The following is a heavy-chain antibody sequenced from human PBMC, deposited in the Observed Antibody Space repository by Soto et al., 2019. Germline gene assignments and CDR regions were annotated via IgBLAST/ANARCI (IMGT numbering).Heavy chain of an antibody. J-gene: IGHJ4*02. CDR3: ARGSHYYGSTSLHKFRSGFDS. Sequence: QVHLQESGPGLVNPSQTLSLTCTVSGGPIRGHYWSWIRQPPGKALEWIGYIYYSGSTNYNPSLKSRVTMSVDTSNNQFSLRLSSVTAADTAVYISARGSHYYGSTSLHKFRSGFDSWGQGTLATVSS. V-gene: IGHV4-59*08. CDR2: IYYSGST. CDR1: GGPIRGHY. D-gene: IGHD3-10*01.